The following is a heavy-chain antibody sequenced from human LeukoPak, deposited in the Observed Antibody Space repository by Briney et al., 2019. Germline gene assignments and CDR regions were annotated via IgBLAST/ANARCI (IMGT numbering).Heavy chain of an antibody. Sequence: GGSLRLSCAASGFTFSSYAMSWVRQAPGKGLEWVSAISGSGGSTYYADSVKGRFTISRDNSKNTLYLQMNSLRAEDTAVYYCAKDGSYYYDSSGYYSGYYYYYMDVSGKGTPVTVSS. D-gene: IGHD3-22*01. CDR2: ISGSGGST. V-gene: IGHV3-23*01. J-gene: IGHJ6*03. CDR3: AKDGSYYYDSSGYYSGYYYYYMDV. CDR1: GFTFSSYA.